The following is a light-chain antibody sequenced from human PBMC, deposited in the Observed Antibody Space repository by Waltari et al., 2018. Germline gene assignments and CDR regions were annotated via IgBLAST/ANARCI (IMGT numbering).Light chain of an antibody. J-gene: IGLJ2*01. CDR2: EVS. V-gene: IGLV2-23*02. CDR3: CSHAGSSTVV. Sequence: QSALTQPASVSGSPGQSITISCTGTSSDVGSHNLVSWYHQHPGKAPKLMIYEVSNRPSGVSNRFSGSKSGKTASLTISGLQAEDEADYYCCSHAGSSTVVFGGGTKLTVL. CDR1: SSDVGSHNL.